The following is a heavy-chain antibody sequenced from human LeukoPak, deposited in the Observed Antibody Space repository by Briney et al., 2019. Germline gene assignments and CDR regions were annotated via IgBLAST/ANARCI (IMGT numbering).Heavy chain of an antibody. J-gene: IGHJ5*02. CDR1: GFTFSSYA. V-gene: IGHV3-23*01. D-gene: IGHD3-10*01. CDR2: ISGSGGST. Sequence: GGSLRLPCAASGFTFSSYAMSWVRQAPGKGLEWVSAISGSGGSTYYADSVKGRFTISRDNSKNTLYLQMNSLRAEDTAVYYCAKDSQSITMVRGVMVNWFDPWGQGTLVTVSS. CDR3: AKDSQSITMVRGVMVNWFDP.